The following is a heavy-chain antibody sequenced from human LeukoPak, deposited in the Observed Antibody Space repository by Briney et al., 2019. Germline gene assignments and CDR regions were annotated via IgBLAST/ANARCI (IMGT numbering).Heavy chain of an antibody. CDR1: AGSISNTNYY. J-gene: IGHJ4*02. V-gene: IGHV4-39*01. Sequence: PSETLSLTCTVSAGSISNTNYYWGWIRQPPGKGLEWIGSIYYSGSTQHNPSLKGRVSISIDTSKNQFSLKLSSVTAADTAVYFCATTWKYTTSSVDHWGQGTLVTVSS. CDR3: ATTWKYTTSSVDH. D-gene: IGHD6-6*01. CDR2: IYYSGST.